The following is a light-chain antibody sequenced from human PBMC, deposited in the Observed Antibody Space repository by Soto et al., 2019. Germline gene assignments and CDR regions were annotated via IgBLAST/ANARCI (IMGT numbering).Light chain of an antibody. CDR1: TGAVTSGFY. CDR2: STS. Sequence: QAVVTKEPSLTVSPGGTVTLTCASNTGAVTSGFYPNWFQQKPGQTPRPLIHSTSDKYSWTPARFSGSLVGGNAALTLAGVQTEDEADYYCLVFSGGAWVFGGGTKLTVL. CDR3: LVFSGGAWV. J-gene: IGLJ3*02. V-gene: IGLV7-43*01.